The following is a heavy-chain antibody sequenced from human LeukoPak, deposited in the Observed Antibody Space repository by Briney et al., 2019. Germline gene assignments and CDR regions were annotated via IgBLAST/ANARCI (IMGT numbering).Heavy chain of an antibody. CDR3: ARVPYDFWSGYYNHDAFDI. D-gene: IGHD3-3*01. J-gene: IGHJ3*02. V-gene: IGHV4-61*02. Sequence: SETLSLTCTVSGGSLSSGSYYWSWIRQPAGKGLEWIGRIYTSGSTNYNPSLKSRVTISVDTSKNQFSLKLSSVTAADTAVYYCARVPYDFWSGYYNHDAFDIWGQGTMVTVSS. CDR2: IYTSGST. CDR1: GGSLSSGSYY.